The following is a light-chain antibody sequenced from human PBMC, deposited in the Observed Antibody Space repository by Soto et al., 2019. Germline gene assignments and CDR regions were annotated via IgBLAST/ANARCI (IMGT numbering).Light chain of an antibody. V-gene: IGLV2-14*01. J-gene: IGLJ2*01. CDR3: SSYTSSSTVV. Sequence: QSALTQPASVSGSPGQSITISCTGTSSDVGGYNYVSWYQQHPGKAPKLMIYDVSNRPSGFSNRFSGSKSGNTASLTISGLQAEDEADYYCSSYTSSSTVVFGVWTKLTVL. CDR2: DVS. CDR1: SSDVGGYNY.